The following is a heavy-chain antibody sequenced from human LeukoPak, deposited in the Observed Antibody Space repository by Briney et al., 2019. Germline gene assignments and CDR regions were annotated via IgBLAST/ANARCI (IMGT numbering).Heavy chain of an antibody. J-gene: IGHJ4*02. V-gene: IGHV1-8*01. CDR3: ARGASRSFDY. CDR1: GYTFTSYD. CDR2: MNPNSGNT. Sequence: ASVKVSCKASGYTFTSYDINWVRQATGQGLEWMGWMNPNSGNTGYAQKFQGRVTFTRDTSINTAYMELSSLRSEDTAVYYCARGASRSFDYWGQGTLVTVSS.